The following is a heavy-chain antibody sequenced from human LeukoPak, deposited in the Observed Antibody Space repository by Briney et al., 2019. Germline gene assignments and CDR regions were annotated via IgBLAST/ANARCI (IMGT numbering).Heavy chain of an antibody. Sequence: GGSLRLSCAASGFTFSSYGMHWVRQAPGKGLEWVAVISYDGSNKYYADSVKGRFTISRDNSKNTLYPQMNSLRAEDTAVYYCAKDRIQLWPNWFDPWGQGTLVTVSS. V-gene: IGHV3-30*18. CDR2: ISYDGSNK. D-gene: IGHD5-18*01. CDR3: AKDRIQLWPNWFDP. J-gene: IGHJ5*02. CDR1: GFTFSSYG.